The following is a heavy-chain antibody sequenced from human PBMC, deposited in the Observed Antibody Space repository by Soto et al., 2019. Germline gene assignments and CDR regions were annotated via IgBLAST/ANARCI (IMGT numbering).Heavy chain of an antibody. CDR1: GYTFTSYG. V-gene: IGHV1-18*01. Sequence: ASVKVSCKASGYTFTSYGISWVRQAPGQGLEWMGWISAYNGNTNYAQKLQGRVTMTTDTSTSTAYMELRSLRSDDTAVYYCARDGSYDILTGQELYGMDVWGQGTTVTV. CDR2: ISAYNGNT. D-gene: IGHD3-9*01. J-gene: IGHJ6*02. CDR3: ARDGSYDILTGQELYGMDV.